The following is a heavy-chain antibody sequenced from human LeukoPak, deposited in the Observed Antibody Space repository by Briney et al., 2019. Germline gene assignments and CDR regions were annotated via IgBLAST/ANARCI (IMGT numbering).Heavy chain of an antibody. J-gene: IGHJ4*02. Sequence: ASVKVSCKASGGTFSSYAISWVRQAPGQGLEWMGRIIPIFGTANYAQKFQGRVTITTDESTSTAYMALSSLRSEDTAVYYCARDFTFSVSNGYLWGEDYFDYCGEGTLVTVSS. CDR2: IIPIFGTA. CDR1: GGTFSSYA. CDR3: ARDFTFSVSNGYLWGEDYFDY. V-gene: IGHV1-69*05. D-gene: IGHD3-22*01.